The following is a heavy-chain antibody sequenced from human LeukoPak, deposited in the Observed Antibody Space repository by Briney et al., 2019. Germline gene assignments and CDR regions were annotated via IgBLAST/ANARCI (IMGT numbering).Heavy chain of an antibody. CDR3: ARGPARGYSGYRRFIYYFDY. CDR2: INWNGGST. Sequence: GGSLRLSCAASGFTFSSHGMHWVRQAPGKGLEWVSGINWNGGSTVYADSVKGRFTISRDNAKNSLYLQMNSLRAEDTALYYCARGPARGYSGYRRFIYYFDYWGQGTLVTVSS. J-gene: IGHJ4*02. D-gene: IGHD5-12*01. CDR1: GFTFSSHG. V-gene: IGHV3-20*04.